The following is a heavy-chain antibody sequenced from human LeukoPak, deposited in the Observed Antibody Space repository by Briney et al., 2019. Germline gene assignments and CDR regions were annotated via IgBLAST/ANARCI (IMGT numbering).Heavy chain of an antibody. CDR3: AKGIYYDSSSNFDY. D-gene: IGHD3-22*01. J-gene: IGHJ4*02. CDR1: GFTFDDYA. CDR2: ISWNSGNI. V-gene: IGHV3-9*01. Sequence: GGSLRLSCAASGFTFDDYAMHWVRQAPGKGLEWVLGISWNSGNIGYADSVKGRFTISRDNAKNSLYLQMNSLRAEDTALYYCAKGIYYDSSSNFDYWGQGTLVTVSS.